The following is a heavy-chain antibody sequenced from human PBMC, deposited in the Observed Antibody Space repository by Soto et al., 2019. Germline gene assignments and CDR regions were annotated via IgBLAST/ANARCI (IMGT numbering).Heavy chain of an antibody. J-gene: IGHJ4*02. D-gene: IGHD2-15*01. Sequence: ASVKVSCKASGGTFSSYTISWVRQAPGQGLEWMGRIIPILGIANYAQKFQGRVTITADKSTSTAYMELSSLRSEDTAVYYCATILGYCSGGSCYNIDYWGQGTLVTVSS. V-gene: IGHV1-69*02. CDR2: IIPILGIA. CDR3: ATILGYCSGGSCYNIDY. CDR1: GGTFSSYT.